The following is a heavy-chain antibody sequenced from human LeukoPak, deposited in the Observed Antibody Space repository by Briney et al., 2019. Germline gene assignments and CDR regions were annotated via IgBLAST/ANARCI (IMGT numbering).Heavy chain of an antibody. CDR2: IRYDGSNK. D-gene: IGHD3-3*01. J-gene: IGHJ4*02. V-gene: IGHV3-30*02. Sequence: GGSLRLPCAASGFTFSSYGMHWVRQAPGKGLEWVAFIRYDGSNKYYADSVKGRFTISRDNSKNTLYLQMNSLRAEDTAVYYCAKDRVSDFWSGYFDYWGQGTLVTVSS. CDR3: AKDRVSDFWSGYFDY. CDR1: GFTFSSYG.